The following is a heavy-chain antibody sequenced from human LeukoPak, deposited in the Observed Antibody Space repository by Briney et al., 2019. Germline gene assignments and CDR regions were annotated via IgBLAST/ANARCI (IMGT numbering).Heavy chain of an antibody. Sequence: GGSLRLSCAASGFTFSSYWMSWVRQAPGKGLEWVSAISVSGGTTYYADSVKGRFTISRDNSKSTLFLQMISLRAEDTAVYYCAKGYCSSTSCFDYQYHMDVWGKGTTVTVSS. CDR3: AKGYCSSTSCFDYQYHMDV. D-gene: IGHD2-2*01. V-gene: IGHV3-23*01. CDR1: GFTFSSYW. J-gene: IGHJ6*03. CDR2: ISVSGGTT.